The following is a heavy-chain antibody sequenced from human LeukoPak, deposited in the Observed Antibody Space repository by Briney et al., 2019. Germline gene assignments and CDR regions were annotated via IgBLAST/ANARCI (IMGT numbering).Heavy chain of an antibody. CDR1: DASITNYY. CDR2: IYTSGST. D-gene: IGHD3-10*01. CDR3: ARDGITMVRGVPQRYYYYMDV. J-gene: IGHJ6*03. V-gene: IGHV4-4*07. Sequence: SETLSLTCTVSDASITNYYWGWIRQPAGKGLEWIGRIYTSGSTDYNPSLRSRLTISVDTSKNQFSLKLRSVTAADTAVYYCARDGITMVRGVPQRYYYYMDVWGKGTTVTVSS.